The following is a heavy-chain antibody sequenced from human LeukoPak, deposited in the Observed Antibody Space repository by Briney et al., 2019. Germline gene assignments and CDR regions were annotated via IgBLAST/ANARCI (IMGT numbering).Heavy chain of an antibody. CDR1: GFTFSSYG. V-gene: IGHV3-30*03. CDR2: ISYDGSNK. Sequence: GRSLRLSCAASGFTFSSYGMHWVRQAPGKGLEWVAVISYDGSNKYYADSVKGRFTISRDNSKNTLYLQMNSLRVEDTAVYYCARGGGSYGKFAYWGQGTLVTVSS. D-gene: IGHD1-26*01. CDR3: ARGGGSYGKFAY. J-gene: IGHJ4*02.